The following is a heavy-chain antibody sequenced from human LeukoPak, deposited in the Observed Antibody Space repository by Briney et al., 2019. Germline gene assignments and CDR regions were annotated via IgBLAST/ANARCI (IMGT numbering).Heavy chain of an antibody. Sequence: SETLSLTCAVYGGSFSGYYWSWIRQPPGKGLEWIGEINHSGSTNYNPSLKSRVTISVDTSKNQFSLQLNSVTPEDTAVYYCARGGIAADITDWGQGTLVTVSS. D-gene: IGHD6-13*01. CDR3: ARGGIAADITD. CDR2: INHSGST. CDR1: GGSFSGYY. V-gene: IGHV4-34*01. J-gene: IGHJ4*02.